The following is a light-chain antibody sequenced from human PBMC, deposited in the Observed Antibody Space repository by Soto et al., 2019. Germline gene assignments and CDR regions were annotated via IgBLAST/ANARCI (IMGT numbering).Light chain of an antibody. J-gene: IGLJ1*01. Sequence: QPALTQPASVSGSPGQSITISCSGTSSDVGRYNAVSWYQQHPGKVPQLMIYDVSIRPSGISDRFSASKSGNMASLTISGLQAEDEADYYCSSYTVSGSYVFGSGTKVTVL. CDR3: SSYTVSGSYV. CDR2: DVS. CDR1: SSDVGRYNA. V-gene: IGLV2-14*03.